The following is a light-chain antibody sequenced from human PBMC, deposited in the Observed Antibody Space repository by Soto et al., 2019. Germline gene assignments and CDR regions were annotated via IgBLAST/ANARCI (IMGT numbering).Light chain of an antibody. CDR2: LNNDGSH. CDR3: QTWGAGIQV. CDR1: SGHSSYA. V-gene: IGLV4-69*01. J-gene: IGLJ3*02. Sequence: VLTQSPSASASLGASVKLTCTLSSGHSSYAIAWHQKQPGKGPRYLMDLNNDGSHTKGDGIPDRFSGSSSGADRYLIISSLQSEDEADYYCQTWGAGIQVFGGGTKLTVL.